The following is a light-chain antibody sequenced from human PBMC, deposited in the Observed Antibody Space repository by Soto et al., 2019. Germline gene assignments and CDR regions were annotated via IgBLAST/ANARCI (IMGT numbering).Light chain of an antibody. CDR2: DVS. CDR1: GSDVGGYDF. CDR3: CSFAGTYTVV. Sequence: QSALTQPRSVSGSPGQSVTISCTGTGSDVGGYDFVSWYQQHPGKAPKLMIYDVSKRPSGVPDRFSGSKSGSTASLTISGRQADDEADYFCCSFAGTYTVVFGGGTKLTVL. V-gene: IGLV2-11*01. J-gene: IGLJ2*01.